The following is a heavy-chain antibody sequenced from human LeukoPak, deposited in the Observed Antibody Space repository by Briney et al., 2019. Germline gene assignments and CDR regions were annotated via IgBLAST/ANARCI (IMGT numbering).Heavy chain of an antibody. CDR2: INPNSGGT. V-gene: IGHV1-2*04. J-gene: IGHJ4*02. D-gene: IGHD1-26*01. CDR3: ARVGGISPHLIFDY. Sequence: ASVKVSCKASGYTFTSYYMHWVRQAPGQGLEWMGWINPNSGGTNYAQKFQGWVTMTRDTSISTAYMELSRLRSDDTAVYYCARVGGISPHLIFDYWGQGTLVTVSS. CDR1: GYTFTSYY.